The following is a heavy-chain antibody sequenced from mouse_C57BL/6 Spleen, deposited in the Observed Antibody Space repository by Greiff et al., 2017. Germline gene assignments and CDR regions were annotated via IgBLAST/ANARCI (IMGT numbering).Heavy chain of an antibody. Sequence: ESGPGLVKPSQSLSLTCSVTGYSITSGYYWNWIRQFPGNKLEWMGYISYDGSNNYNPSLKNRISITRDTSKNQFFLKLNSETTEDTATYDCAREGVTHFDDWGQGTTLTVSS. D-gene: IGHD2-2*01. CDR1: GYSITSGYY. CDR3: AREGVTHFDD. V-gene: IGHV3-6*01. CDR2: ISYDGSN. J-gene: IGHJ2*01.